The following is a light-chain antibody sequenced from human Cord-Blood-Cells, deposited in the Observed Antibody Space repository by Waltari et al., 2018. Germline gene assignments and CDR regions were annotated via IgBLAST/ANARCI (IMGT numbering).Light chain of an antibody. CDR1: SSDVGSYNL. Sequence: QSALTQPASVSGSPGQSITISCTGTSSDVGSYNLVSWYQQHPGKAPKLMIYEVSKRPSGVSNRCSGSKSGNTASRTISGLQAEDEADYYCCSYAGSSTVVFGGGTKLTVL. CDR3: CSYAGSSTVV. J-gene: IGLJ3*02. CDR2: EVS. V-gene: IGLV2-23*02.